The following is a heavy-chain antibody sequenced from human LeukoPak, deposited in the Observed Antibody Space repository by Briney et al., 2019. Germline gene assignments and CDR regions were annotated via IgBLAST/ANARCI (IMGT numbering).Heavy chain of an antibody. V-gene: IGHV4-59*11. CDR2: IYYSGST. CDR3: ARSKYYYDSSGYYP. CDR1: GGSISSHY. D-gene: IGHD3-22*01. J-gene: IGHJ4*02. Sequence: SETLSLTCTVSGGSISSHYWSWIRQPPGKGLEWIGYIYYSGSTNYNPSLKSRVTISADTSKNQFSLKLSSVTAADTAVYYCARSKYYYDSSGYYPWGQGTLVTVSS.